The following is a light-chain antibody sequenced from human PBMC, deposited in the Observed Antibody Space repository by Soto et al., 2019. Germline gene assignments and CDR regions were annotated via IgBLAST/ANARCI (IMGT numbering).Light chain of an antibody. CDR2: GAS. CDR1: HSVSSS. Sequence: EIVMTQSPATLSVSPGERATLFCRASHSVSSSLAWYQQKPGQAPRLLIHGASTRATGIPARFSGSGSGTEFTLTIGSLQSEDFAVYYCQQYSDWRPQFGQGTKVEIK. J-gene: IGKJ1*01. CDR3: QQYSDWRPQ. V-gene: IGKV3-15*01.